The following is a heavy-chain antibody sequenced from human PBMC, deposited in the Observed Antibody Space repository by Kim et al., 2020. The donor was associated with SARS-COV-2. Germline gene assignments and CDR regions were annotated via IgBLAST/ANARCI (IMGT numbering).Heavy chain of an antibody. D-gene: IGHD3-10*01. V-gene: IGHV4-31*02. J-gene: IGHJ3*02. CDR3: ARWIQYYYGSGCYSDAVDI. Sequence: SRVTISVDTSKNQFSLKLSSVTAADTAVYYCARWIQYYYGSGCYSDAVDIWGQGTMVTVSS.